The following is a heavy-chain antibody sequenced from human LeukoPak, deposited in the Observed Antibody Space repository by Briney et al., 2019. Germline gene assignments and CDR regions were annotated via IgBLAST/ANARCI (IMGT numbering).Heavy chain of an antibody. Sequence: PGGSLRLSCAASGFTFSDYYMGWIRQAPGKGLEWVSYISNRGNNIYYADSVKGRFTISRDNAKNSLYLEMNSLRPEDTAVYYCARHIDWSFDYWGQGTLVTVSS. D-gene: IGHD1-1*01. CDR2: ISNRGNNI. CDR3: ARHIDWSFDY. J-gene: IGHJ4*02. V-gene: IGHV3-11*04. CDR1: GFTFSDYY.